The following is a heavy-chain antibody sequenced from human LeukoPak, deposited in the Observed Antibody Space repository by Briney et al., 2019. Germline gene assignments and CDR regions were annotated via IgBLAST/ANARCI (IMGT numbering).Heavy chain of an antibody. J-gene: IGHJ4*02. Sequence: ASVKVSCKASGYTFTGYYMHWVRRAPGQGLEWMGWINPNSGGTNYAQKFQGRVTMTRDTSISTAYMELSRLRSDDTAMYYCARDTAMVSFDYWGQGTLVTVSS. CDR1: GYTFTGYY. V-gene: IGHV1-2*02. D-gene: IGHD5-18*01. CDR3: ARDTAMVSFDY. CDR2: INPNSGGT.